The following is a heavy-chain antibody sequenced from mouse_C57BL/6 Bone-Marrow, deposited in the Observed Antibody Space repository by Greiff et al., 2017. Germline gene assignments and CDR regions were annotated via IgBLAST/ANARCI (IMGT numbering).Heavy chain of an antibody. Sequence: QVQLQQSGAELARPGASVKLSCKASGYTFTSYGISWVKQRTGQGLEWIGEIYPRSGNTYYNEKFKGKATLTVDKSSSTAYMLLSSLTSEDSAVYFCARRAVVAPYAMDYWGQGTSVTVSS. D-gene: IGHD1-1*01. CDR2: IYPRSGNT. CDR1: GYTFTSYG. V-gene: IGHV1-81*01. J-gene: IGHJ4*01. CDR3: ARRAVVAPYAMDY.